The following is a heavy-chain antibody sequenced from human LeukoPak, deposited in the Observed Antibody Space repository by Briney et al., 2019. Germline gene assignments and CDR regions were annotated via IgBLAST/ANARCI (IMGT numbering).Heavy chain of an antibody. CDR2: ISSSGRSI. Sequence: PGGSLRLSCVGSGFTFTNYDMNWVRQAPGKGLEWISYISSSGRSIYYAESVRGRFAISRDNARSSLSLQMAGLTAEDTAVYYCARGLNSAFDVWGNGTTVTVSS. CDR1: GFTFTNYD. J-gene: IGHJ6*04. D-gene: IGHD2-21*01. V-gene: IGHV3-48*01. CDR3: ARGLNSAFDV.